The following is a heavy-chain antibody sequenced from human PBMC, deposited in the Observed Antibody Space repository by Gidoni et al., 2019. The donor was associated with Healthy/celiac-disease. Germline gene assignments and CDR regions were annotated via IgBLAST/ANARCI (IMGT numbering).Heavy chain of an antibody. Sequence: QVQLQESGPGLVKPSETLSLTCTVSGGSISSYYWSWIRQPPGKGLEWIGYIYYSGSTNYNPSLKSRVTISVDTSKNQFSLKLSSVTAADTAVYYCAREPPGYYGSGSYAFDIWGQGTMVTVSS. D-gene: IGHD3-10*01. J-gene: IGHJ3*02. V-gene: IGHV4-59*01. CDR3: AREPPGYYGSGSYAFDI. CDR1: GGSISSYY. CDR2: IYYSGST.